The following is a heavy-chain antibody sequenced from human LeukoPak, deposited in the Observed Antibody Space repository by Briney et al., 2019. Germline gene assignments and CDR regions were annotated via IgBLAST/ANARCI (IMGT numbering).Heavy chain of an antibody. Sequence: PGGSLRLSCAASGFTFSSYAMSWVRQAPGKGLEWVSAISGSGGSTYYADSVKGRFTISRDNSKNTLYLQMNSLRAEDTAVYYCARGKLAPLIGPYYYYGMDVWGQGTTVTVSS. V-gene: IGHV3-23*01. CDR2: ISGSGGST. CDR1: GFTFSSYA. J-gene: IGHJ6*02. D-gene: IGHD3-22*01. CDR3: ARGKLAPLIGPYYYYGMDV.